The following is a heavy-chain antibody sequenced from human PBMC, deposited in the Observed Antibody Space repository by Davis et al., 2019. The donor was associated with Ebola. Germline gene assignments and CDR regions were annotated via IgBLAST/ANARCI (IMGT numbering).Heavy chain of an antibody. Sequence: PGGSLRLSCAASGFTFDDYAMHWVRQAPGKGLEWVSGISWNSGSIGYADSVKGRFTISRDDSKNTLYLQMHSLRADDTAVYYCAEDPGMAATGLPWGQGTLVTVSS. CDR3: AEDPGMAATGLP. D-gene: IGHD6-13*01. CDR1: GFTFDDYA. J-gene: IGHJ5*02. V-gene: IGHV3-9*01. CDR2: ISWNSGSI.